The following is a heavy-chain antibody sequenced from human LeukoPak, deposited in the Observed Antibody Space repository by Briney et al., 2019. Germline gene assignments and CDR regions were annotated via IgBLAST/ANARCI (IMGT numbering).Heavy chain of an antibody. J-gene: IGHJ4*02. Sequence: GASVKVSCKASVYTFINYAIHWVRQAHGQRLEWMGWINAYNGDTEYSQKFQGRVTITRDTSASTAYMELSTLRSEDTAVYYCARGSSSDWPLEYWGRGILVTVSS. CDR3: ARGSSSDWPLEY. D-gene: IGHD6-19*01. CDR1: VYTFINYA. CDR2: INAYNGDT. V-gene: IGHV1-3*01.